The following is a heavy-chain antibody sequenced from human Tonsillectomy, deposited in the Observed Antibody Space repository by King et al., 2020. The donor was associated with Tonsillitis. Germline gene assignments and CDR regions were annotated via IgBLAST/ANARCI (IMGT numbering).Heavy chain of an antibody. CDR2: ISSSGSTI. CDR1: GFSFSDYY. V-gene: IGHV3-11*01. J-gene: IGHJ4*02. Sequence: VQLVESGGGLVKPGGSLRLSCAASGFSFSDYYMSWIRQAPGKGLEWVSYISSSGSTIYYADSVKGRFTISRDKGKNSLYLQMNSLRAEDTALYYCARGTGFGITIFGVVDYFDYWGQGTLVTVSS. D-gene: IGHD3-3*01. CDR3: ARGTGFGITIFGVVDYFDY.